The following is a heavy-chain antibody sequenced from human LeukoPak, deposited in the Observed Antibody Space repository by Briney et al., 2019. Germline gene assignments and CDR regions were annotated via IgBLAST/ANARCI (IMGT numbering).Heavy chain of an antibody. CDR1: GGSFSGYY. D-gene: IGHD6-19*01. J-gene: IGHJ4*02. CDR3: ARRTRYSSGWRNFDY. CDR2: INHSGST. Sequence: SETLSLTCAVYGGSFSGYYWSWIRQPPGKGLEWIGEINHSGSTNYNPSLKSRVTISVDTSKNQFSLKLSSVTAADTAVYYCARRTRYSSGWRNFDYWGQGTLVTVSS. V-gene: IGHV4-34*01.